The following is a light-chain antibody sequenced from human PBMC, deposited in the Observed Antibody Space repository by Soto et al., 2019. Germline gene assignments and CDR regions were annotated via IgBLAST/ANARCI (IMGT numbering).Light chain of an antibody. CDR2: KAS. CDR1: QSISIW. CDR3: QQSYSTLPWT. V-gene: IGKV1-5*03. Sequence: DSEMSQSRATLSASVGDRVTITCRASQSISIWLAWYQQKPGKAPKILIYKASSLESGVPSRFSGSGSGTEFTLTISSLQPDDFATYYCQQSYSTLPWTFGQGTKVDIK. J-gene: IGKJ1*01.